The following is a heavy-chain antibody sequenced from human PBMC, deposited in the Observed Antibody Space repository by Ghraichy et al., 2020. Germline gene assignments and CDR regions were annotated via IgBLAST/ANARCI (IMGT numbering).Heavy chain of an antibody. CDR1: GFTFSSYA. CDR3: AKDEGGYDFWSGYYPPGYYYYGMDV. D-gene: IGHD3-3*01. Sequence: GESLNISCAASGFTFSSYAMSWVRQAPGKGLEWVSAISGSGGSTYYADSVKGRFTISRDNSKNTLYLQMNSLRAEDTAVYYCAKDEGGYDFWSGYYPPGYYYYGMDVWGQGTTVTVSS. CDR2: ISGSGGST. J-gene: IGHJ6*02. V-gene: IGHV3-23*01.